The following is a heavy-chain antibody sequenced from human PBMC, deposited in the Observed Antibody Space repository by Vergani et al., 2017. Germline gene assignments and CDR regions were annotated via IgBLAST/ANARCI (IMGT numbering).Heavy chain of an antibody. Sequence: EVQLVESGGGLVPPGRSLRLSCAASGFSFGDYAMTWVRQAPGKGLEWVAFIRNKAYGGTTEYAASVKGRFTISRDDSKRLAYLQLNGLKTEDTAVYFCSRGRGYSFGYSDYWGQGTLVTVSS. D-gene: IGHD5-18*01. CDR2: IRNKAYGGTT. CDR1: GFSFGDYA. J-gene: IGHJ4*02. V-gene: IGHV3-49*04. CDR3: SRGRGYSFGYSDY.